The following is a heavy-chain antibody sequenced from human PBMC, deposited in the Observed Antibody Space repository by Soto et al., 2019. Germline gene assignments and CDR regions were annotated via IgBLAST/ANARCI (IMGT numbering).Heavy chain of an antibody. CDR2: IYYSGST. V-gene: IGHV4-59*01. CDR1: GGSINSDY. D-gene: IGHD4-17*01. Sequence: SETLSLTCTVSGGSINSDYWTWIRQSSGKGLEWIGYIYYSGSTNYNPSLKSQVTISIDMSKNQFSLKLSSVTAADTAVYYCAREGHNGAFDAWGLGTPVTVSS. CDR3: AREGHNGAFDA. J-gene: IGHJ4*02.